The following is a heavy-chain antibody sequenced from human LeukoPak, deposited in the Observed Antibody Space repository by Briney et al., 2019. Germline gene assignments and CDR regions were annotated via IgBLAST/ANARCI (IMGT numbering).Heavy chain of an antibody. CDR1: GFTFSSYW. CDR3: ARELKSGYSGTYYYYYMDV. D-gene: IGHD5-12*01. V-gene: IGHV3-7*01. J-gene: IGHJ6*03. CDR2: IKQDGSEK. Sequence: PGGSLRLSCAASGFTFSSYWMSWVRQAPGKGLEWVANIKQDGSEKYYVDSVKGRFTISRDNAKNSLYLQMNSLRAEDTAVYYCARELKSGYSGTYYYYYMDVWGKGTTVTVSS.